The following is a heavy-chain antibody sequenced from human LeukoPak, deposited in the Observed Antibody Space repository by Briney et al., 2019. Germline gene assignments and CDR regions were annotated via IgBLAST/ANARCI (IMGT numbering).Heavy chain of an antibody. V-gene: IGHV4-30-4*01. CDR3: ARGGGYYPIDY. J-gene: IGHJ4*02. Sequence: PSETLSLTCTVSGGSISSGDYYWSWIRQPPGKGLEWIGYIYYSGSTYYNPSLKSRVTISVDTSKNQFSLKLSSVTAADTAVYYCARGGGYYPIDYWGQGTLVTVSS. D-gene: IGHD2-15*01. CDR2: IYYSGST. CDR1: GGSISSGDYY.